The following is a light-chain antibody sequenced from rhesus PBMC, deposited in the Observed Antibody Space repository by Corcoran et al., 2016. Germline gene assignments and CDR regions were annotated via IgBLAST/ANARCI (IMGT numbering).Light chain of an antibody. J-gene: IGKJ4*01. CDR1: QDISNV. V-gene: IGKV1-33*01. Sequence: DIQMSQSPSSLSASVGDKVTISCRASQDISNVLAWYQQKPGKAPKPLLYATSTLECGVPSRLRGSRTRTDFTLTISSLQPEDFATYYCQQGYTSPLTFGWGTKVEIK. CDR2: ATS. CDR3: QQGYTSPLT.